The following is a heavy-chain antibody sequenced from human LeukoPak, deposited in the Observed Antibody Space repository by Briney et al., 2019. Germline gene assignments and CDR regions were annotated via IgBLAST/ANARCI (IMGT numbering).Heavy chain of an antibody. CDR2: INTKSGGT. Sequence: ASVKVSCKASGFTFTGYYMHWVRQAPGQGLEWMGLINTKSGGTNYAQKFQGRVTLTRDTSITTAYMELRSLTSDDTAVYYCARPLSEGDYWGQGTLVTVSS. CDR1: GFTFTGYY. J-gene: IGHJ4*02. V-gene: IGHV1-2*02. CDR3: ARPLSEGDY.